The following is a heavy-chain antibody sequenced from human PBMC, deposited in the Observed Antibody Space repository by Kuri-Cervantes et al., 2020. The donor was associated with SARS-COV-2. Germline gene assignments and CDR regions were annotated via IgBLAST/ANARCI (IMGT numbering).Heavy chain of an antibody. CDR1: GGSFSGYY. V-gene: IGHV4-34*01. D-gene: IGHD3-3*01. CDR3: ARQRGGFLEWLLYYDY. CDR2: IYCSGST. J-gene: IGHJ4*02. Sequence: SQTLSLTCAVYGGSFSGYYWSWIRQPPGKGLEWIGSIYCSGSTYYNPSLKSRVTISVDTSKNQFSLKLSSVTAADTAVYYCARQRGGFLEWLLYYDYWGQGTLVTVSS.